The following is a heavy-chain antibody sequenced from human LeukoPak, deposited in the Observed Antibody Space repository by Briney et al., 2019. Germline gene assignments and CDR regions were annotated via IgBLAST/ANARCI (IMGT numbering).Heavy chain of an antibody. CDR3: ARVSDYYDILTAVGVYYFDY. CDR1: GFTFSSYS. V-gene: IGHV3-21*01. D-gene: IGHD3-9*01. CDR2: ISSSSSYI. Sequence: GGSLRLSCAASGFTFSSYSMNWVRQAPGKGLEWVSSISSSSSYIYYADSVKGRFTISRDNAKNSLYLQMNSLRAEDTAVYYCARVSDYYDILTAVGVYYFDYWGQGTLVTVSS. J-gene: IGHJ4*02.